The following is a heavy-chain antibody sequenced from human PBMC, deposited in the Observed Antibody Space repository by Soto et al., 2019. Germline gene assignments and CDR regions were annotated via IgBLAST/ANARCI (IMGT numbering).Heavy chain of an antibody. CDR3: ATSLGVSSLDY. CDR2: IYYSGST. J-gene: IGHJ4*02. CDR1: GGSISSGGYY. V-gene: IGHV4-31*03. D-gene: IGHD3-16*01. Sequence: QVQLQESGPGLVKPSQTLSLTCTVSGGSISSGGYYWSWIRQHPGKGLEWIGYIYYSGSTYYNPSLKRXGTQSXXTSKNQFSLKLSSVTAADTAVYYCATSLGVSSLDYWGQGTLVTVSS.